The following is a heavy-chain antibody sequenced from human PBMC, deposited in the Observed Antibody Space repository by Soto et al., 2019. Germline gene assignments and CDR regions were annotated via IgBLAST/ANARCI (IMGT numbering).Heavy chain of an antibody. CDR1: GFTFSSYP. CDR2: ITEDGSGT. J-gene: IGHJ4*02. V-gene: IGHV3-74*01. Sequence: EVQLVESGGAIVQPGGSLRLSCATSGFTFSSYPIHWVRQAPGKGPVWVSRITEDGSGTTYADSVKGRFTVTRDSAKNTMYLQMSGLGADDMAVYHCVRGTNGWRGMDYWGQGTLVTVSS. CDR3: VRGTNGWRGMDY. D-gene: IGHD2-8*01.